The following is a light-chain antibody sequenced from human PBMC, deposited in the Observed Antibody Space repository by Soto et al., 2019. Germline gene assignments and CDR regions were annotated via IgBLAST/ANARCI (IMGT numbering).Light chain of an antibody. V-gene: IGKV3-20*01. CDR2: GAS. CDR1: QSVSSSY. CDR3: QQYGSSPGT. J-gene: IGKJ1*01. Sequence: EIVLTQSLGTLSFSAGERATLXWRASQSVSSSYLAWYQQKPGQAPRFLIYGASSRATGIPDRFSGSGSGTDFTLTISRLEPEDFAVYYCQQYGSSPGTFGQGTKVDNK.